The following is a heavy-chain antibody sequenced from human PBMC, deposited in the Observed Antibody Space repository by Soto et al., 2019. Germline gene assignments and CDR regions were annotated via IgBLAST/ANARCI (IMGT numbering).Heavy chain of an antibody. D-gene: IGHD3-10*01. Sequence: QVQLQESGPGLVRPSGTVSLTCAVSGVSISSDNWWGWVRQPPGKALEWIGEIHHSGSNNYNPSLKSGAPRSFVPPKPLFSMTLTSVPARNAAFYSRGGDRGATPAVGGRGTLGPSPQ. CDR1: GVSISSDNW. CDR3: GGDRGATPAV. J-gene: IGHJ4*02. V-gene: IGHV4-4*02. CDR2: IHHSGSN.